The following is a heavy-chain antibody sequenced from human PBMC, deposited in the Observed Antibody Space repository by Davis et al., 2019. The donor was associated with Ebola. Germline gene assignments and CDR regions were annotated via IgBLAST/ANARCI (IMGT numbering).Heavy chain of an antibody. D-gene: IGHD2-15*01. CDR2: INHIGRT. Sequence: SETLSLTCAVYGGSFSGYYWSWIRQPPGKGLEWIGEINHIGRTNYNPSLKSRATISVDTSKNQFSLKPSAVTAADTAVYYCARGLYSWELDYWGQGTLVTVSS. CDR1: GGSFSGYY. J-gene: IGHJ4*02. V-gene: IGHV4-34*01. CDR3: ARGLYSWELDY.